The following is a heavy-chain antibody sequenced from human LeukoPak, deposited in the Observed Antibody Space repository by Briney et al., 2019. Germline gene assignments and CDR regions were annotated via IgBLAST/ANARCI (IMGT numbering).Heavy chain of an antibody. CDR2: IYTSGST. V-gene: IGHV4-61*02. Sequence: PSETLSLTCTVSGGSISSGSYYWSWIRQPAGKGLEWIGRIYTSGSTNYNPSLKSRVTISVDTSKNQFSLKLSSVTAADTAVYYCARGMVRGVMEAFDIWGQGTMVTVSS. CDR1: GGSISSGSYY. D-gene: IGHD3-10*01. CDR3: ARGMVRGVMEAFDI. J-gene: IGHJ3*02.